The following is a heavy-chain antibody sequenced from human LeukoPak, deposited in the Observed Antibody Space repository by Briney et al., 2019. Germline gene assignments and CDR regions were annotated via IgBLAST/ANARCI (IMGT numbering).Heavy chain of an antibody. CDR2: INPNSGGT. Sequence: ASVKVSCKASGYTFTGYYMHWVRQAPGQGLGWMGWINPNSGGTNYAQKFQGRVTMTRDTSISTAYMELSRLRSDDTAVYYCARRTYSSSWTYNWFDPWGQGTLVTVSS. D-gene: IGHD6-13*01. V-gene: IGHV1-2*02. CDR1: GYTFTGYY. J-gene: IGHJ5*02. CDR3: ARRTYSSSWTYNWFDP.